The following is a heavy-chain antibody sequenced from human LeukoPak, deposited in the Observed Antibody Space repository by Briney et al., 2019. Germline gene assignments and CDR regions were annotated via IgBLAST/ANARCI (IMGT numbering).Heavy chain of an antibody. CDR2: VTYDGNNK. Sequence: GRSLRLSCAASGFTFSSYSMNWVRQAPGKGLEWVAVVTYDGNNKYFADSVKGRFTVSRDNSKNTLFLQMNSLRAEDTAVYYCAREGPILTLVVTFDAFDIWGQGAMVTVSS. CDR1: GFTFSSYS. J-gene: IGHJ3*02. CDR3: AREGPILTLVVTFDAFDI. V-gene: IGHV3-30*03. D-gene: IGHD3-22*01.